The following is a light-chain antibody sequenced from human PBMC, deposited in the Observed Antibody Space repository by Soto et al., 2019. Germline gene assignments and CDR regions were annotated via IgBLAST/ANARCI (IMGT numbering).Light chain of an antibody. CDR2: GAS. Sequence: EIVLTQSPGTLSLSPRERATLSCRASQSVTSSYLAWYQQKPGQAPRLLIYGASSRATGIPARFSGSGSGTDVTLTISRLEPEDFAVYYCQQYGSSSYTFGQGTMLEIK. CDR3: QQYGSSSYT. J-gene: IGKJ2*01. V-gene: IGKV3-20*01. CDR1: QSVTSSY.